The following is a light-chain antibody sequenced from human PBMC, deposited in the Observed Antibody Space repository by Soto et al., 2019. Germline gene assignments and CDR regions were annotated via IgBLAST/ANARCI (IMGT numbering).Light chain of an antibody. J-gene: IGLJ3*02. V-gene: IGLV4-60*02. CDR2: LDRSGSY. CDR3: ETWYSNTHKV. CDR1: SGHSTYI. Sequence: QAVVTQSSSASASLGSSVKLTCILSSGHSTYIIAWHQQQPGKAPRFLMTLDRSGSYNRGSGVPDRFSGSSSGVDRYLTISNLQFEDEGDYYCETWYSNTHKVFGGGTKLTLL.